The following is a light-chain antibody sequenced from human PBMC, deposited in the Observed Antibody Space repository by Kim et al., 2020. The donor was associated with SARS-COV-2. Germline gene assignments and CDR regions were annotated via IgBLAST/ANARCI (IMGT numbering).Light chain of an antibody. V-gene: IGLV4-69*01. Sequence: ASVKLTWSLGGGHSSYAIARHQQQPEKGRRFLMKINSAGSHTKGDGIPDRFSGSSSGAERYLTISSLQSEDEGDYFCQTWGTGIVVFGGGAQLTVL. J-gene: IGLJ2*01. CDR1: GGHSSYA. CDR2: INSAGSH. CDR3: QTWGTGIVV.